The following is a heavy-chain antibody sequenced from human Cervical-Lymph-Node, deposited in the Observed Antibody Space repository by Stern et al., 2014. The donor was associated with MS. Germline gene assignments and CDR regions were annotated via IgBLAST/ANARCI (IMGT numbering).Heavy chain of an antibody. CDR1: GFTFSSYS. CDR2: IRSGGSYI. V-gene: IGHV3-21*01. Sequence: EVQLVESGGGLVKPGGSLRLSCAASGFTFSSYSMNWVRQAPGKGLEWVASIRSGGSYIYYSDSLKGRFASSRDNAKNSLYLQMNSLRAEDTAVYYCARGRGGNCRYYFDYWGQGTLVTVSS. D-gene: IGHD4-23*01. CDR3: ARGRGGNCRYYFDY. J-gene: IGHJ4*02.